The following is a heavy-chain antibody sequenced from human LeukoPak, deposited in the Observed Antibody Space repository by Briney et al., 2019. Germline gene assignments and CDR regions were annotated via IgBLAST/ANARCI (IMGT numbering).Heavy chain of an antibody. CDR1: GGSISSGSYY. CDR3: ARASPGQYYYYYYMDV. V-gene: IGHV4-61*02. CDR2: IYTSGST. Sequence: SETLSLTCTVSGGSISSGSYYWSWIRQPAGKGLEWIGRIYTSGSTNYNPSLKSRVTISVDTSKNQFSLKLSSVTAADTAVYYCARASPGQYYYYYYMDVWGKGTTVTVSS. J-gene: IGHJ6*03.